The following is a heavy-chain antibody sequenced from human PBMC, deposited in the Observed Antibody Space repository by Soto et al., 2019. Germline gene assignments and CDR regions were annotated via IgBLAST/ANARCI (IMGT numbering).Heavy chain of an antibody. Sequence: EVQLLASGGGLVQPGGSLRLSCAGSGFTFINYAMNWVRQAPGKGLEWVSSISGGGDAAFFGDSVRGRFTISRDNSKNTVTLQMNSLGVGDTAVYYCARKILGSTTRPDYWYFELWGRGTLVTVSS. CDR2: ISGGGDAA. J-gene: IGHJ2*01. V-gene: IGHV3-23*01. D-gene: IGHD7-27*01. CDR1: GFTFINYA. CDR3: ARKILGSTTRPDYWYFEL.